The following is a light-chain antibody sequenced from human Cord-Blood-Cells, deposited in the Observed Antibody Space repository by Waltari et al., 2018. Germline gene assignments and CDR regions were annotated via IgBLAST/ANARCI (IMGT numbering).Light chain of an antibody. J-gene: IGKJ2*02. CDR1: HSVRSN. CDR2: GAS. Sequence: DIVMTQSQATLSVSPGQRATLSCRASHSVRSNLAWYQQKLGQAPRLLIYGASTRDTGVPGRFSGGGSGRECTLAISRLQSEDFAVYCCEKYNNWAPCTPGQGAKREF. V-gene: IGKV3-15*01. CDR3: EKYNNWAPCT.